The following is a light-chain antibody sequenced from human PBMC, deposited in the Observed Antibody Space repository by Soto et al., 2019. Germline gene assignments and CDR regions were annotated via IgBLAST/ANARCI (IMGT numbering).Light chain of an antibody. Sequence: QSVLTQPPSASGTPGQRVTISCSGTSSNIGSNTVSWFQQLPGTAPKLLIYSNKQRPSGVPDRFSGSKSGTSASLAISGLQSEDEADYYCAAWDDSLNGHVVFGGGTQLTVL. CDR3: AAWDDSLNGHVV. CDR1: SSNIGSNT. CDR2: SNK. V-gene: IGLV1-44*01. J-gene: IGLJ2*01.